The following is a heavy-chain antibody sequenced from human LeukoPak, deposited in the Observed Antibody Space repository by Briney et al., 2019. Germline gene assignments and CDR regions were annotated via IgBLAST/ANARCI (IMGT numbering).Heavy chain of an antibody. CDR1: GYTFTGYY. CDR2: INPSGGST. Sequence: ASVKVSCKTSGYTFTGYYIHWVRQAPGQGLEWMGIINPSGGSTSYAQKFQGRVTMTRDMSTSTVYMELSSLRSEDTAVYYCARGYRTDTWIQLGGHFDYWGQGTLVTVSS. J-gene: IGHJ4*02. V-gene: IGHV1-46*01. CDR3: ARGYRTDTWIQLGGHFDY. D-gene: IGHD5-18*01.